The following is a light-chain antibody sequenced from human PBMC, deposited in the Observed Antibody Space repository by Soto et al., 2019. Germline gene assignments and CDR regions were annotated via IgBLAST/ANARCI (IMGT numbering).Light chain of an antibody. V-gene: IGKV1-16*01. Sequence: DIQMTQSPSSLSASVGDRVTLTCRASQAISINLAWFQQKPGKSPRPLIYGVSYLQRGVPSRFSGSGSETDFTLTIASLQSEDFATYYCQQYSDYPLTFGGGTKVE. CDR1: QAISIN. CDR2: GVS. J-gene: IGKJ4*01. CDR3: QQYSDYPLT.